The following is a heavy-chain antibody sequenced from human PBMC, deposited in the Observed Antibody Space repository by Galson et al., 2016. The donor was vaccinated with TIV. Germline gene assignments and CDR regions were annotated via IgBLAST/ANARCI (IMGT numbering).Heavy chain of an antibody. CDR1: GISFNNDW. D-gene: IGHD3-16*01. CDR2: IDTDGTTT. V-gene: IGHV3-74*01. CDR3: VRDRLGWH. Sequence: SLRLSCAASGISFNNDWMNWVRQSPEKGLVWVARIDTDGTTTYYADSVKGRFSISRDNAKNTAYLQMNNLIADDTAVYYCVRDRLGWHWGQGTLVTVSS. J-gene: IGHJ1*01.